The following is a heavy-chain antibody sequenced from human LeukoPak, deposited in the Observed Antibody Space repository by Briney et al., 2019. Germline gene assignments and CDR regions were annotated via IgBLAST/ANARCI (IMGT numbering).Heavy chain of an antibody. V-gene: IGHV3-74*01. CDR1: GFTFSSYW. CDR2: INSDGGST. J-gene: IGHJ6*03. CDR3: ARDHATYYYDSSGSSWYYYYYMDV. Sequence: GGSLRLSCAASGFTFSSYWMHWVRQAPGKGLVWVSRINSDGGSTSYTDSVKGRFTISRDNAKNTLYLQMNSLRAEDTAVYYCARDHATYYYDSSGSSWYYYYYMDVWGKGTTVTVSS. D-gene: IGHD3-22*01.